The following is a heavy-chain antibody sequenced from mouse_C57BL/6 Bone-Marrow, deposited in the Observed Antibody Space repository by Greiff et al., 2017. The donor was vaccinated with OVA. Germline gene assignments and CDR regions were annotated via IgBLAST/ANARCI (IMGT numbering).Heavy chain of an antibody. CDR2: ISYSGST. CDR3: AKGYYYGSRSYWYFDV. V-gene: IGHV3-8*01. J-gene: IGHJ1*03. Sequence: EVQLQQSGPGLAKPSQTLSLTCSVTGYSITSDYWNWIRKFPGNKLEYMGYISYSGSTYYNPSLKSRISITRDTSKNQYYLQLNSVTTEDTATYYCAKGYYYGSRSYWYFDVWGTGTTVTVSS. D-gene: IGHD1-1*01. CDR1: GYSITSDY.